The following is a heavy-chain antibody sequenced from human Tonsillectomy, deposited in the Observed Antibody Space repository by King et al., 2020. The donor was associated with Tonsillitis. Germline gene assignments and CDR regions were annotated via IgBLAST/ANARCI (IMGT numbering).Heavy chain of an antibody. J-gene: IGHJ3*01. D-gene: IGHD2-2*02. Sequence: VPLVESGGGLVQPGGSLRLSCAASGFTFSSYAMSWVRQAPGKGLEWVSAISGSGGSTYYADSVKGRFTISRDNSKNTLFLQMNSLRAEDTAVYFCAKVGGYCSRTSCYITWGQGTMVTVSS. V-gene: IGHV3-23*04. CDR2: ISGSGGST. CDR3: AKVGGYCSRTSCYIT. CDR1: GFTFSSYA.